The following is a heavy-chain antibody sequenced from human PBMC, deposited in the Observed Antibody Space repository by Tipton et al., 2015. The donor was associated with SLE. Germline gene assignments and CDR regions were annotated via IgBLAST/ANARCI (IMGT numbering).Heavy chain of an antibody. Sequence: TLSLTCTVSGGSISSSGYYWGWIRQPPGKGLEWIGSIYYSGSTYYNPSLKSRVTISVDTSKNQFSLKLSSVTAADTAVYYCARRRYDISGFDYWGQGTLVTVSS. CDR2: IYYSGST. CDR3: ARRRYDISGFDY. V-gene: IGHV4-39*01. CDR1: GGSISSSGYY. J-gene: IGHJ4*02. D-gene: IGHD3-22*01.